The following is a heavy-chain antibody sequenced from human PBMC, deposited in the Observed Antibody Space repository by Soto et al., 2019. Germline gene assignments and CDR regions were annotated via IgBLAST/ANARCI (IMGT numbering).Heavy chain of an antibody. J-gene: IGHJ3*01. CDR3: ARVDLIEAGGGDETTCALDV. V-gene: IGHV4-61*03. CDR2: IFHSGST. Sequence: PPESLSLTCAVSGVSVTSDDFYWTWIRQPPGKGLEWIGHIFHSGSTSYSSSLEGRVTISIDTSKNHVSLSLVSAAAAATAVYYCARVDLIEAGGGDETTCALDVGGQGTLVT. CDR1: GVSVTSDDFY. D-gene: IGHD1-7*01.